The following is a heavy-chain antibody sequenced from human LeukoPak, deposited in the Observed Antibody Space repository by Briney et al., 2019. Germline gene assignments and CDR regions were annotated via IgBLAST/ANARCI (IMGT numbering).Heavy chain of an antibody. D-gene: IGHD5-18*01. J-gene: IGHJ5*02. CDR1: GYTFTGYY. CDR2: INPNSGGT. Sequence: VSVKVSCKASGYTFTGYYMHWVRQAPGQGLEWMGWINPNSGGTNYAQKFQGRVTMTRDTSISTAYMELSRLRSDDTAVYYCAFGINVDTAMVGWFDPWGQGTLVTVSS. V-gene: IGHV1-2*02. CDR3: AFGINVDTAMVGWFDP.